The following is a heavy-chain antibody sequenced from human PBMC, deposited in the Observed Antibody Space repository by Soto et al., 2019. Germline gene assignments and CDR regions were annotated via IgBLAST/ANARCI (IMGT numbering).Heavy chain of an antibody. CDR2: ISSSSSYI. D-gene: IGHD2-15*01. J-gene: IGHJ4*02. CDR3: ATGYCSGGSCYRGDGY. CDR1: GFTFSSYS. Sequence: GGSLRLSCAASGFTFSSYSMNWVRQAPGKGLEWVSSISSSSSYIYYADSVKGRFTISRDNAKNSPYLQMNSLRAEDTAVYYCATGYCSGGSCYRGDGYWGQGTLVTVSS. V-gene: IGHV3-21*01.